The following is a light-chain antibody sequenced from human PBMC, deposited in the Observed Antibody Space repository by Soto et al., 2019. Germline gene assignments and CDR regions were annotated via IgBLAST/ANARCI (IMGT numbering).Light chain of an antibody. CDR3: QQYGSSVT. Sequence: EIVLTQSPAILSVSPGERATLSCRASQSISRSLAWYQQKPGQAPRLLISDASTRATGIPDRFSGSGSGTDFTLTISRLDPEDFAVYYCQQYGSSVTFGGGTKVDIK. V-gene: IGKV3-20*01. J-gene: IGKJ4*01. CDR1: QSISRS. CDR2: DAS.